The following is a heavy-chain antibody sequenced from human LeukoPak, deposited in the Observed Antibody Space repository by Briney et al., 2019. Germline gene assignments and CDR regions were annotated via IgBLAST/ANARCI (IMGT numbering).Heavy chain of an antibody. D-gene: IGHD2-2*01. CDR2: IYYSGST. V-gene: IGHV4-59*06. CDR1: GGSINNYY. Sequence: PSETLSLTCAISGGSINNYYWSWIRQHPGKGLEWIGYIYYSGSTYYNPSLKSRVTISVDTSKNQFSLKLSSVTAADTAVYYCATRPVFCSSTSCDGFDPWGQGTLVTVSS. CDR3: ATRPVFCSSTSCDGFDP. J-gene: IGHJ5*02.